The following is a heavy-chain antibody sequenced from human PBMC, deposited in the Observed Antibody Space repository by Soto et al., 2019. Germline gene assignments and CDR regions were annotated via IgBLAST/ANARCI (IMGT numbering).Heavy chain of an antibody. CDR1: GYTFTSYA. CDR3: ARDPGRAVALD. V-gene: IGHV1-3*01. D-gene: IGHD6-19*01. Sequence: ASVKVSCKASGYTFTSYAMHWVRQAPGQRLEWMGWINAGNGNTKYSQKFQGRVTITRDTSASTAYMELTASDTAIYYCARDPGRAVALDWGEGTLVTVSS. J-gene: IGHJ4*02. CDR2: INAGNGNT.